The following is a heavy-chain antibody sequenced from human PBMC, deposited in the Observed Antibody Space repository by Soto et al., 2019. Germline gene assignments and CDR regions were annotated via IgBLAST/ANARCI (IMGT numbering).Heavy chain of an antibody. V-gene: IGHV4-39*01. CDR3: ARQSKLVYGMDV. CDR1: GGSISSSSYY. D-gene: IGHD6-13*01. Sequence: SETLSLTCTVSGGSISSSSYYWGWIRQPPGKGLEWIGSIYYSGGTYYNPSLKSRVTISVDTSKNQFSLKLSSVTAADTAVYYCARQSKLVYGMDVWGQGTTVTVSS. CDR2: IYYSGGT. J-gene: IGHJ6*02.